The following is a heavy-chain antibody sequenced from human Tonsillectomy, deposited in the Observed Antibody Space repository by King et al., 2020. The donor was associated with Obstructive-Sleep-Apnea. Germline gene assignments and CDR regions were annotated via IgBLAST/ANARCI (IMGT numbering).Heavy chain of an antibody. J-gene: IGHJ4*02. CDR1: VGSISSGGYY. V-gene: IGHV4-31*03. Sequence: VQLQESGPGLVKPSQTLSLTCTVSVGSISSGGYYWSWIRQHPGKGLEWIGYIYYSGSTYYNPSLKSRVTISVDTSKNQFSLKLSSVTAADTAVYYCARVQRAGSYVDYWGQGTLVTVSS. D-gene: IGHD1-26*01. CDR2: IYYSGST. CDR3: ARVQRAGSYVDY.